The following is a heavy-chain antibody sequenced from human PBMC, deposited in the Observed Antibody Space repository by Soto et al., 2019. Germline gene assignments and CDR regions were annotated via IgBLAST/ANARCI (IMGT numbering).Heavy chain of an antibody. Sequence: SETLCLTCTVSGGSISSYYWSWIRQPPGKGLEWIGYIYYSGSTNYNPSLKSRVTISVDTSKNQFSLKLSSVTAADTAVYYCARDLQAGYFDYWGQGSLVTVSS. CDR2: IYYSGST. V-gene: IGHV4-59*01. D-gene: IGHD6-25*01. CDR3: ARDLQAGYFDY. CDR1: GGSISSYY. J-gene: IGHJ4*02.